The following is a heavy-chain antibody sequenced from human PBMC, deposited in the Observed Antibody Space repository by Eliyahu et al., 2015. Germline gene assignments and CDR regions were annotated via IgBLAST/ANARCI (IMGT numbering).Heavy chain of an antibody. CDR1: GGSISSGNYY. J-gene: IGHJ4*02. Sequence: QVQLQESGPGLVKPSQTLSLTCTVSGGSISSGNYYWTWIRQPAGKGLEWIGRLYPNEYANYNPSLKSRVTMSVDTSKNQFSLKLNSVTAADTAVYYCARVRLETAMVIDSWGQGTLVTVSS. D-gene: IGHD5-18*01. V-gene: IGHV4-61*02. CDR2: LYPNEYA. CDR3: ARVRLETAMVIDS.